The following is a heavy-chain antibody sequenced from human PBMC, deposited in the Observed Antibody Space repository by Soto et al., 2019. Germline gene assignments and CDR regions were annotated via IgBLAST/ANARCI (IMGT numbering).Heavy chain of an antibody. CDR3: ARRYGGNFDY. V-gene: IGHV4-61*01. D-gene: IGHD1-26*01. J-gene: IGHJ4*02. CDR2: IYYSGST. Sequence: PSETLSLTCTVSNGSIKTDNYYWSWIRQPPGKGLEWIGYIYYSGSTNYNPSLKSRVTISVDTSKNQFSLKLTSVTAADTAVYYCARRYGGNFDYWGQGTLVTVSS. CDR1: NGSIKTDNYY.